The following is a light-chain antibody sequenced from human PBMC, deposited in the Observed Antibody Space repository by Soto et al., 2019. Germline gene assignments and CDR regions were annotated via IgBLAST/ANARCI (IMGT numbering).Light chain of an antibody. J-gene: IGLJ2*01. CDR1: SSDVGGYNY. V-gene: IGLV2-14*01. CDR3: SSYTSSSTLVV. CDR2: DVS. Sequence: QSALTQPASVSGSPGQSITISCTGTSSDVGGYNYVSWYQQHAGKAPKLMIYDVSNRPSGVSNRFSASKSGNTASLTISGLQAEDEADYYCSSYTSSSTLVVFGGGTKVTVL.